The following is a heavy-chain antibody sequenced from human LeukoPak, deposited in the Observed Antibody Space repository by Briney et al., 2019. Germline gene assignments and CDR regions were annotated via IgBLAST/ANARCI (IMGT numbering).Heavy chain of an antibody. CDR1: GFTFSSYA. J-gene: IGHJ5*02. V-gene: IGHV3-23*01. D-gene: IGHD3-22*01. Sequence: GGSLRLSCAASGFTFSSYAMSWVRQAPGKGLEWVSAISGSGGSTYYADSVKGRFTISRDNSKNTLYLQMNSLRAEDTAVYYCAKDPKYYYDSSGYRSAWGQGTLVTVSS. CDR3: AKDPKYYYDSSGYRSA. CDR2: ISGSGGST.